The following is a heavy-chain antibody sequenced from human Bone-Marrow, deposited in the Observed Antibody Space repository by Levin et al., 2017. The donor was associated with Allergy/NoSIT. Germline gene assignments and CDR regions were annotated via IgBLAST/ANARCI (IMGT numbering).Heavy chain of an antibody. CDR3: ARVGLPY. V-gene: IGHV3-7*01. CDR1: GFTFSNYW. J-gene: IGHJ4*02. Sequence: PGGSLRLSCAASGFTFSNYWMSWVRQAPGKGLEYVAIIKQDGSRGYYVDSVKGRFTISRDNAANSLHLQMNSLRADDTAIYYCARVGLPYWGQGTLVTVSS. CDR2: IKQDGSRG.